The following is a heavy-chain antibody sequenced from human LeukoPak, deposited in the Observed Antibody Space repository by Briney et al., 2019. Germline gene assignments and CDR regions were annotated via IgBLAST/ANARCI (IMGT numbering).Heavy chain of an antibody. CDR1: GGSINSYY. Sequence: SETLSLTCTVSGGSINSYYWSWIRQPPGKGLEWIGYIYYSGSTNYNPSLKSRVTISVDTSKNQFSLKLSSVTAADTAVYYCARTAAAPGDYYYMDVWGKGTTVTVSS. V-gene: IGHV4-59*01. CDR2: IYYSGST. CDR3: ARTAAAPGDYYYMDV. J-gene: IGHJ6*03. D-gene: IGHD6-13*01.